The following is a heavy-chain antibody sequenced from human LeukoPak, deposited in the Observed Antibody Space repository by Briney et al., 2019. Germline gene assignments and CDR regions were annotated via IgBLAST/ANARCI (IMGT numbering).Heavy chain of an antibody. J-gene: IGHJ5*02. CDR2: ISAYNGNT. V-gene: IGHV1-18*01. CDR3: ALNLAAAVA. CDR1: GYTFTSYG. Sequence: ASVEVSCKASGYTFTSYGISWVRQAPGQGLEWMGWISAYNGNTNYAQKLQGRVTMTTDTSTSTAYMELRGLRSDGTAVYYCALNLAAAVAWGQGTLVTVSS. D-gene: IGHD6-13*01.